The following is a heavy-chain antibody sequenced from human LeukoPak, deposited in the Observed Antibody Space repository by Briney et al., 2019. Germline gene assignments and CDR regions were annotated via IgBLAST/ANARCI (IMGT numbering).Heavy chain of an antibody. D-gene: IGHD6-13*01. Sequence: PGGSLRLSCAASGFTFSSYGMHWVRQAPGKGLEWVAVISYDGSNKYYADSVKGRFTISRDNSKNTLYLQMNSLRAEDTAVYYCAKNTAAAGLNWFDPWGQGTLVIVSS. CDR1: GFTFSSYG. CDR3: AKNTAAAGLNWFDP. CDR2: ISYDGSNK. V-gene: IGHV3-30*18. J-gene: IGHJ5*02.